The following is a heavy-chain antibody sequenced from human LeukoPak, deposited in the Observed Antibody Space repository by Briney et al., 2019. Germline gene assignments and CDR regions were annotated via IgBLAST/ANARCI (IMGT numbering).Heavy chain of an antibody. CDR1: GGTFSGYA. V-gene: IGHV1-69*13. CDR2: IIPIFGTS. D-gene: IGHD2-8*01. CDR3: ASPMVYDTYYYYHGMDV. J-gene: IGHJ6*02. Sequence: SVKVSCKASGGTFSGYAINWVRQAPGQGLEWMGGIIPIFGTSNYAQRFQGRVTISADEPTSTAYMELSSLRSEDTAVYYCASPMVYDTYYYYHGMDVWGQGTTVTVSS.